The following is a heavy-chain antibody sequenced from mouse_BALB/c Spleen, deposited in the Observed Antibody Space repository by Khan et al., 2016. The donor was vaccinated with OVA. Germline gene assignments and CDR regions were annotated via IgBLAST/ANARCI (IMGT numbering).Heavy chain of an antibody. Sequence: QVQLQQSGAELAKPGASVKMSCKASGYTFTTYWMHWVKQTPGQGLEWIGYIDPSTGDTEYNQKFKDKFTLTIDKSSSTAYLQLSSLTSEDSAVYCCARRGLSCIFAYWGQGTLVTVSA. CDR3: ARRGLSCIFAY. J-gene: IGHJ3*01. CDR2: IDPSTGDT. V-gene: IGHV1-7*01. CDR1: GYTFTTYW. D-gene: IGHD1-1*02.